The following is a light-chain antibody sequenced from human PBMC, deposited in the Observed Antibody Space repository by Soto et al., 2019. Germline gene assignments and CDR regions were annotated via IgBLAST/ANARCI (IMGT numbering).Light chain of an antibody. V-gene: IGLV2-14*01. CDR3: CSFTSSNTHV. CDR1: SSDVGGYNY. Sequence: QSALTQPASVSGSPGQSITISCTGTSSDVGGYNYVTWYQQHPGKAPKLMIYEVSNRPSGVSNRFSGSKSGNTASLTISGLQAEDEADYYCCSFTSSNTHVFGTGTKLTVL. J-gene: IGLJ1*01. CDR2: EVS.